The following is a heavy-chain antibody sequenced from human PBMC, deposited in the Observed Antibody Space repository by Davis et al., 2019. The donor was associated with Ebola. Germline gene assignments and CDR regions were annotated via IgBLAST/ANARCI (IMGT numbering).Heavy chain of an antibody. V-gene: IGHV4-30-2*01. Sequence: SETLSLTCTVSGGSISSGGYSWSWIRQPPGKGLEWIGSIYHSGSTNYNPSLKSRVTISVDTSKNQFSLKLSSVTAADTAVYYCARAIGNYGGWFDPWGQGTLVTVSS. CDR3: ARAIGNYGGWFDP. CDR2: IYHSGST. CDR1: GGSISSGGYS. D-gene: IGHD4-11*01. J-gene: IGHJ5*02.